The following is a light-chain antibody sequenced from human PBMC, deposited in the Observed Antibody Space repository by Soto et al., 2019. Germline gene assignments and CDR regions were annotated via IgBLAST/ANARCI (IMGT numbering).Light chain of an antibody. Sequence: DIQLTQSPSFLSASVGGRVTIACRASQAISSHLAWYQQKPGKAPNLLIYGASTLQSGVPSRFSGSGSGTQFTLTISSLQPEDFATYYCQQLNSYPLTFGPGTKVD. CDR3: QQLNSYPLT. CDR2: GAS. J-gene: IGKJ3*01. V-gene: IGKV1-9*01. CDR1: QAISSH.